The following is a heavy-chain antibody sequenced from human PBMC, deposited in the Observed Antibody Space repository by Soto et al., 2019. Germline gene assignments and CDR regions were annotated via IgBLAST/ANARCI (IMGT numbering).Heavy chain of an antibody. CDR3: AKDQRSGCYEIDC. Sequence: SCEVSGFTFSAYGMHWVLQAPGKGLEWVAAISHDGTSKNYADSVKGRFTISRDNSKKTLYLQMNSLRAEDTALSYCAKDQRSGCYEIDCLGQGPLVTVSS. CDR1: GFTFSAYG. V-gene: IGHV3-30*18. J-gene: IGHJ4*02. D-gene: IGHD6-19*01. CDR2: ISHDGTSK.